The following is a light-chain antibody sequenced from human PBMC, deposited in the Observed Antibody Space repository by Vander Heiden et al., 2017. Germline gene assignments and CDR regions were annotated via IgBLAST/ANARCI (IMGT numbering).Light chain of an antibody. J-gene: IGKJ2*01. CDR1: RSVLYSANNKNY. CDR2: WAS. Sequence: DIVMTQSPDSLAVSLGERATINCKSSRSVLYSANNKNYLAWYQQKPGQPPKLLIYWASTRESGVPDRISGSGSGTDFTLTISSLQAEDVAVYYCQQDDTYQYTFGQGTKLEIK. V-gene: IGKV4-1*01. CDR3: QQDDTYQYT.